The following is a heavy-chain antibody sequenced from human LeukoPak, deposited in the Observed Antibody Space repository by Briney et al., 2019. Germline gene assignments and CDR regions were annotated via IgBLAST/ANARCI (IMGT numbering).Heavy chain of an antibody. J-gene: IGHJ4*02. CDR1: GFTFSTYW. V-gene: IGHV3-7*03. D-gene: IGHD3-9*01. CDR3: ARDIKAYYDILTGYYNY. CDR2: IKQDGSEK. Sequence: GGSLRLSCAASGFTFSTYWMNWVRQAPGKGLEWMANIKQDGSEKYYVDSVKGRFTISRDNAKNSLYLQMNSLRAEDTAVYYCARDIKAYYDILTGYYNYWGQGTLVTVSS.